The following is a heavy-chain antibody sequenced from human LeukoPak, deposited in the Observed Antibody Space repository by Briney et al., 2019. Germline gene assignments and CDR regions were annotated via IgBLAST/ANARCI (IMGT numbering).Heavy chain of an antibody. CDR2: INHSGST. V-gene: IGHV4-34*01. J-gene: IGHJ4*02. Sequence: SETLSLTCAVYGGSFSGYYWSRIRQPPGKGLEWIGEINHSGSTNYNPSLKSRVTISVDTSKNQFSLKLSSVTAADTAVYYCARGRKREDIVVVPAAISPVFDYWGQGTLVTVSS. CDR1: GGSFSGYY. CDR3: ARGRKREDIVVVPAAISPVFDY. D-gene: IGHD2-2*02.